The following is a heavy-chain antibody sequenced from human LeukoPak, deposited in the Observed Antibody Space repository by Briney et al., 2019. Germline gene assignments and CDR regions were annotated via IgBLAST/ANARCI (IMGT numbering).Heavy chain of an antibody. V-gene: IGHV1-2*02. Sequence: ASVKVSCKASGYTFTGYYMHWVRQAPGQGLEWMGWINPNSGGTNYAQKFQGRVTMTRDTSISTAYMELSRLRSDDTAVYYCAGANGYYYGMDVWGQGTTVTVSS. CDR1: GYTFTGYY. CDR2: INPNSGGT. D-gene: IGHD4/OR15-4a*01. CDR3: AGANGYYYGMDV. J-gene: IGHJ6*02.